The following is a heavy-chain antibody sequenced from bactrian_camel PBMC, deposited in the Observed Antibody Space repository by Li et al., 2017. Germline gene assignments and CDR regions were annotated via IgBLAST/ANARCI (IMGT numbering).Heavy chain of an antibody. J-gene: IGHJ6*01. V-gene: IGHV3-2*01. CDR3: AADRYRRWHYFCDSAYFNA. D-gene: IGHD2*01. CDR1: GLTFSSHA. CDR2: ISSDSSIT. Sequence: HVQLVESGGGLVQPGGSLRLSCAASGLTFSSHAMSWVRQAPGKGPEWVSTISSDSSITYYADSVKGRFTISRDGAKGTLLLQMNSLKPEDTAKYHCAADRYRRWHYFCDSAYFNAWGQGTQVTVS.